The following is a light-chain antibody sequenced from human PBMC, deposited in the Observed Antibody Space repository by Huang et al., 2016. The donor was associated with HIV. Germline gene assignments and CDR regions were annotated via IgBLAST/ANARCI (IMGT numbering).Light chain of an antibody. CDR3: MQGTHWPGT. Sequence: DVVMTQFPLSLPVTLGQSASIFCRSSQSLLSSDGDTYLNWFQQRPGRSPRRLIYQVSKRDSGVPDRFSGSGSGTHFTLRINTVEAEDVAVYYCMQGTHWPGTFGQGTKMEI. CDR2: QVS. J-gene: IGKJ1*01. V-gene: IGKV2-30*01. CDR1: QSLLSSDGDTY.